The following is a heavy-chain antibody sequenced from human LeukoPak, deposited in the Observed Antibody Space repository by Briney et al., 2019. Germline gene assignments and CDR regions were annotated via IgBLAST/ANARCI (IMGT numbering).Heavy chain of an antibody. CDR2: TYYSGST. CDR3: ARVTGTPTGDAFDI. D-gene: IGHD1-7*01. Sequence: PSETLSLTCTVSGGSISSYYWSWIRQPPGKGLEWIGYTYYSGSTNYNPSLKSRVTISVDTSKNQFSLKLSSVTAADTAVYYCARVTGTPTGDAFDIWGQGTMVTVSS. CDR1: GGSISSYY. J-gene: IGHJ3*02. V-gene: IGHV4-59*01.